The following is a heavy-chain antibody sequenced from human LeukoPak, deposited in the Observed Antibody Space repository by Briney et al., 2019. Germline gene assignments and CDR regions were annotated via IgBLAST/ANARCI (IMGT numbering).Heavy chain of an antibody. CDR2: IIPILGIA. CDR1: GGTFSSYA. J-gene: IGHJ4*02. V-gene: IGHV1-69*04. CDR3: ARASHYYDSSGYFSLYFDY. D-gene: IGHD3-22*01. Sequence: ASVKVSCKASGGTFSSYAISWARQAPGQGLEWMGRIIPILGIANYAQKFQGRVTITADKSTSTAYMELSSLRSEDTAVYYCARASHYYDSSGYFSLYFDYWGQGTLVTVSS.